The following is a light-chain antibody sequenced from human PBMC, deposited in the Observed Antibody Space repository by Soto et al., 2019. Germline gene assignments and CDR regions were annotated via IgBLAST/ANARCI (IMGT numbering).Light chain of an antibody. J-gene: IGKJ1*01. CDR3: QQYGSSPVT. V-gene: IGKV3-20*01. Sequence: ELVLTQSPGTLSLSRGERATLSCRASQSVSSSYLASYQQKPGQAPRLLIYGASSRATGIPDRFSGSGSGTDFTLTISSLETEDLAVYDCQQYGSSPVTFGQGTKVEIK. CDR2: GAS. CDR1: QSVSSSY.